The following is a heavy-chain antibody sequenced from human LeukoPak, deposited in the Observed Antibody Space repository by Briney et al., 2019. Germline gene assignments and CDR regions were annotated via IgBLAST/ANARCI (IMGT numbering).Heavy chain of an antibody. Sequence: ASVKVSCKASGGTFSSYAISWVRQAPGKGLEWMGGFDPEDGETIYSQRFQGRVTMTEDTSTDTAYMELSSLRSEDTAIYYCTTVADYFLHWGQGTLVTVSS. CDR3: TTVADYFLH. J-gene: IGHJ1*01. CDR1: GGTFSSYA. CDR2: FDPEDGET. V-gene: IGHV1-24*01.